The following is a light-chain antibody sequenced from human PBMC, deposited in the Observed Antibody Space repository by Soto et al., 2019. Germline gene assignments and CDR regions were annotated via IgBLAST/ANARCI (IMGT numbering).Light chain of an antibody. CDR3: QKYNSAPLT. V-gene: IGKV1-27*01. J-gene: IGKJ4*01. CDR1: QDISSY. CDR2: AAS. Sequence: DIQMTQSPSSLSASVGDRVTITCRASQDISSYLAWYQQKPGRVPKLLIHAASTSQPGVPSRFSGSGAGTYYTLTISSLQPEDVATYYCQKYNSAPLTFGGGTKVEIK.